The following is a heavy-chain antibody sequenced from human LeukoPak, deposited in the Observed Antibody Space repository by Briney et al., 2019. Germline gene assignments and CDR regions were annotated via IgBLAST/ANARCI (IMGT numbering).Heavy chain of an antibody. CDR1: GLTFSSYG. Sequence: PGRSLRLSCAASGLTFSSYGMHWVRQAPGKGLEWVAVISYDGSNKYYADSVKGRFTISRDDSKNTLYLQMNSLRAEDTAVYYCAKVLRYFDWLSGPFDYWGQGTLVTVSS. CDR2: ISYDGSNK. CDR3: AKVLRYFDWLSGPFDY. V-gene: IGHV3-30*18. J-gene: IGHJ4*02. D-gene: IGHD3-9*01.